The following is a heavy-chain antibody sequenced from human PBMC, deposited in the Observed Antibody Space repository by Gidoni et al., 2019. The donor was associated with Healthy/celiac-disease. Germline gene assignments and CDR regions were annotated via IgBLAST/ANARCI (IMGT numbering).Heavy chain of an antibody. CDR1: GFTFSSYS. Sequence: ASGFTFSSYSMNWVRQAPGKGLGWVSYISSSSSTIYYADSVKGRFTISRDNAKNSLYLQMNSLRAEDTAVYYCARDHACSSTSCYKGARGYYYGMDVWGQGTTVTVSS. J-gene: IGHJ6*02. CDR3: ARDHACSSTSCYKGARGYYYGMDV. V-gene: IGHV3-48*01. CDR2: ISSSSSTI. D-gene: IGHD2-2*02.